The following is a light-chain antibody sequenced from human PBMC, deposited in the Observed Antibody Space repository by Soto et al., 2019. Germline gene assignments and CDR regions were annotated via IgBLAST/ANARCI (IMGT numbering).Light chain of an antibody. Sequence: EVVLTQSPGTLSLSPGERATLSCRASHSISSNYLAWYHQKPGEAPRLLIYGASSRATGIPDRFSGSGSGTDFTLAISRLEPEDVAVYYCHQYGTSLWAFGQGPKVEIK. CDR3: HQYGTSLWA. J-gene: IGKJ1*01. CDR1: HSISSNY. V-gene: IGKV3-20*01. CDR2: GAS.